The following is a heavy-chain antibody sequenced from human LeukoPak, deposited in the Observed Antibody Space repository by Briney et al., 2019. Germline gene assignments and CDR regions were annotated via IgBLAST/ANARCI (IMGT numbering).Heavy chain of an antibody. CDR3: ARDRTGEMFWYFDL. Sequence: SETLSLTCTVSGGSIRSYYWSWIRQPPGKGLEYIGYIYYTGSTNYSPSLKSRVTISLDTSKNQFSLELSSVTAADTAVYYCARDRTGEMFWYFDLWGRGTLVTVSS. J-gene: IGHJ2*01. CDR1: GGSIRSYY. V-gene: IGHV4-59*01. D-gene: IGHD7-27*01. CDR2: IYYTGST.